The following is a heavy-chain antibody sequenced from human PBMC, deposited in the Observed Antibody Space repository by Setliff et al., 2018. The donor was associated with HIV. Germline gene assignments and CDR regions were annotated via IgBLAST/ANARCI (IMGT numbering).Heavy chain of an antibody. J-gene: IGHJ3*01. Sequence: NPSETLSLTCAVYGRSFSDHYWTWIRQPPGKGLEWIGEINQSGISNFNPSLKSRATMPIDTPKNQFSLKLSSVTAADTAVYFCARVRGDNFWSGSYSLPASDAFDVWGQGTMVTVSS. D-gene: IGHD3-3*01. CDR1: GRSFSDHY. V-gene: IGHV4-34*01. CDR3: ARVRGDNFWSGSYSLPASDAFDV. CDR2: INQSGIS.